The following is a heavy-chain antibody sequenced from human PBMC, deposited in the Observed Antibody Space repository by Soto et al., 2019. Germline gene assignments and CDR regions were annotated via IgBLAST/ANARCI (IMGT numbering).Heavy chain of an antibody. Sequence: PGESLKISCKGSGCSVTSYWIGWVRQMPGKGLEWMGIIYPGDSDTRYSPSFQGQVTISADKSISTAYLQWSSLKASDTAMYYCARHGVGDILTGQNDYWGQGTLVTVSS. V-gene: IGHV5-51*01. CDR1: GCSVTSYW. CDR2: IYPGDSDT. CDR3: ARHGVGDILTGQNDY. J-gene: IGHJ4*02. D-gene: IGHD3-9*01.